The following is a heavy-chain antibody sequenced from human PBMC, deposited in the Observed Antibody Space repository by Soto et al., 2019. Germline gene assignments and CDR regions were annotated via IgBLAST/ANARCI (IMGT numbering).Heavy chain of an antibody. CDR2: IYSGGST. J-gene: IGHJ3*02. V-gene: IGHV3-66*01. D-gene: IGHD1-26*01. CDR3: ARKWAPFEGSDAFYI. Sequence: GGSLRLSCAASGFTVSSNYMSWVRQAPGKGLEWVSVIYSGGSTYYADSVKGRFTISRDNSKNTLYLQMNSLRAEDTAVYYCARKWAPFEGSDAFYIWGQGTMVTVSS. CDR1: GFTVSSNY.